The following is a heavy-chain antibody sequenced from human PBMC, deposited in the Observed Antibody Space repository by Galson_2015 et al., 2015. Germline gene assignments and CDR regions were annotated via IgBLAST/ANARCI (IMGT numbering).Heavy chain of an antibody. CDR1: GFTFSSYA. Sequence: SLRLSCAASGFTFSSYAMSWVRQAPGKGLEWVSAISGSGGSTYYADSVKGRFTISRDNSKNTLYLQMNSLRAEDTAVYYCAKESRRWLQIRGYLDYWGQGTLVTVSS. V-gene: IGHV3-23*01. CDR3: AKESRRWLQIRGYLDY. D-gene: IGHD5-24*01. J-gene: IGHJ4*02. CDR2: ISGSGGST.